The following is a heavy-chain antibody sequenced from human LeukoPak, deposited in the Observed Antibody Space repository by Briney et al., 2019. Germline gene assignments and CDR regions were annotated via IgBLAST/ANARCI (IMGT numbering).Heavy chain of an antibody. D-gene: IGHD5-12*01. Sequence: SETLSLTCAVYGGSFSGYYWSWIRQPPGKGLEWIGEINHSGSTNYNPSLKSRVTISVDTSKNQFSLKLSSVTAADTAVYYCARGGIGLRLAAFDIWGQGTIVTVSS. V-gene: IGHV4-34*01. J-gene: IGHJ3*02. CDR1: GGSFSGYY. CDR3: ARGGIGLRLAAFDI. CDR2: INHSGST.